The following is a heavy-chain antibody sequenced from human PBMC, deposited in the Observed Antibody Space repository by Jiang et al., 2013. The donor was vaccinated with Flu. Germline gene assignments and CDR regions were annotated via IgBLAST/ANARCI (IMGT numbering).Heavy chain of an antibody. CDR1: GGSISSYY. D-gene: IGHD1-26*01. CDR3: ARDRLAGGSYYSLGFDP. Sequence: PGLVKPSETLSLTCTVSGGSISSYYWSWIRQPPGKGLEWIGYIYYSGSTNYNPSLKSRVTISVDTSKNQFSLKLSSVTAADTAVYYCARDRLAGGSYYSLGFDPWGQGTLVTVSS. CDR2: IYYSGST. J-gene: IGHJ5*02. V-gene: IGHV4-59*01.